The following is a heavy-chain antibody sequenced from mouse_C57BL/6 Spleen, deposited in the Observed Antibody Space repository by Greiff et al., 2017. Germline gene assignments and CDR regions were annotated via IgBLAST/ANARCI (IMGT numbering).Heavy chain of an antibody. CDR3: ARMGYYGNYDGIFAY. CDR1: GFSLSTFGMG. CDR2: IWWDDDK. J-gene: IGHJ3*01. V-gene: IGHV8-8*01. D-gene: IGHD2-1*01. Sequence: QVTLKVCGPGILQPSQTLSLTCSFSGFSLSTFGMGVGWIRQPSGKGLEWLAHIWWDDDKYYNPALKSRLTISKDTSKNQVFLKSANVDTADTATYYCARMGYYGNYDGIFAYWGQGTLVTVSA.